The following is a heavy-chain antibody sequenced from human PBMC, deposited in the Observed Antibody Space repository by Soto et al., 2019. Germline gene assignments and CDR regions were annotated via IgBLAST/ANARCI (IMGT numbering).Heavy chain of an antibody. CDR3: ARVRDDGDGMDV. V-gene: IGHV1-69*08. D-gene: IGHD2-8*01. J-gene: IGHJ6*02. Sequence: SVKVSCKASGGTFSSYNINWVRQAPGQGLEWMGRIIPVVNTINYAQRFQGRVTITADKSTSTVYMEVGSLRSEDTAVYYCARVRDDGDGMDVSGQGTTVTVSS. CDR2: IIPVVNTI. CDR1: GGTFSSYN.